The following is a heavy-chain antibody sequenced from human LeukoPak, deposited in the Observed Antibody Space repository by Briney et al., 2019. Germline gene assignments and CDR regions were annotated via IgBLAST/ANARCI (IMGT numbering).Heavy chain of an antibody. V-gene: IGHV3-23*01. D-gene: IGHD3-10*01. CDR1: SFTIPNYA. CDR3: AKGLCLCFAFYFDY. CDR2: ISGNGYNT. J-gene: IGHJ4*02. Sequence: GGSLRLSYAASSFTIPNYAKSRDRQAPGKGLEWVSAISGNGYNTYYADSVKGRFTISSESSRNTLYLQMHSLRAEDTAVYYCAKGLCLCFAFYFDYWGQGTLVTVSS.